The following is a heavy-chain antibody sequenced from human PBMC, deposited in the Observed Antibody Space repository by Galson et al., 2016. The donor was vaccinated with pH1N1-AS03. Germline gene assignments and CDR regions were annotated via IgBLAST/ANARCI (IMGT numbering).Heavy chain of an antibody. J-gene: IGHJ4*02. CDR1: GYSFTNYW. V-gene: IGHV5-51*03. D-gene: IGHD2-15*01. Sequence: QSGAEVKKPGESLKISCKGSGYSFTNYWIGWVRQMPGKGLELLGIIYPSDSDIRYSPYFQGQIPISVDKTITTPFLQLTSLKPSDTGMYYCARLPVSATDPLYYFDLWGQGTLVTVSS. CDR2: IYPSDSDI. CDR3: ARLPVSATDPLYYFDL.